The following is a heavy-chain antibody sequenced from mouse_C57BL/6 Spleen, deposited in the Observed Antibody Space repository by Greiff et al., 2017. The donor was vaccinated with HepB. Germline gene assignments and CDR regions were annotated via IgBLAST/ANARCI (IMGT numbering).Heavy chain of an antibody. Sequence: QVQLQQSGPELVKPGASVKISCKASGYAFSSSWMNWVKQRPGKGLEWIGRIYPGDGDTNYNGKFKGKATLTADKSSSTAYMQLSSLTSEDSAVYFCAREVFITTVVDFDVWGTGTTVTVSS. V-gene: IGHV1-82*01. CDR1: GYAFSSSW. CDR2: IYPGDGDT. J-gene: IGHJ1*03. CDR3: AREVFITTVVDFDV. D-gene: IGHD1-1*01.